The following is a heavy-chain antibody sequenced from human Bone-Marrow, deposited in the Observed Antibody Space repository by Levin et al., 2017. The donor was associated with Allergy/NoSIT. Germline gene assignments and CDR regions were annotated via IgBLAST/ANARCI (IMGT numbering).Heavy chain of an antibody. CDR1: GDTFPSHG. CDR3: ARLNYYGSGTLDVKHSWLDP. V-gene: IGHV1-18*01. Sequence: ASVKVSCKTSGDTFPSHGLSWVRQAPGQGLEWMGWISDYNGNTNYAQKFQGRVTMTTDTSTNTAYMDLRSLRFDDTAMYYCARLNYYGSGTLDVKHSWLDPWGQGTLVTVSS. D-gene: IGHD3-10*01. J-gene: IGHJ5*02. CDR2: ISDYNGNT.